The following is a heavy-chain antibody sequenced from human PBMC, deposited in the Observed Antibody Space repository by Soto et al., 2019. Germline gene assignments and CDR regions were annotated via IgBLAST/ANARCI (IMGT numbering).Heavy chain of an antibody. D-gene: IGHD6-19*01. V-gene: IGHV3-73*01. CDR2: IRSKANSYAT. CDR1: GFTFSGSA. Sequence: PGGSLRLSCAASGFTFSGSAMHWVRQASGKGLEWVGRIRSKANSYATAYAASVKGRFTISRDDSKNTAYLQMNSLKTEDTAVYYCTRPPGYSSGLVHWFDPWGQGTLVTVSS. J-gene: IGHJ5*02. CDR3: TRPPGYSSGLVHWFDP.